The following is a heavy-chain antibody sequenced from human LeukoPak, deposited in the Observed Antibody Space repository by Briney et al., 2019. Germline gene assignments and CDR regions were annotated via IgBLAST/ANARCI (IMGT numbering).Heavy chain of an antibody. CDR1: GGTFRSYA. J-gene: IGHJ4*02. CDR2: IIPIFGTA. CDR3: ARDPTSIAVAGSSIDRNNDDY. Sequence: GASVKVSCKASGGTFRSYAISWVRQAPGQGLEWMGGIIPIFGTANYAQKFQGRVTITADKSTSTAYMELSSLRSEDTAVYYCARDPTSIAVAGSSIDRNNDDYWGQGTLVTVSS. D-gene: IGHD6-19*01. V-gene: IGHV1-69*06.